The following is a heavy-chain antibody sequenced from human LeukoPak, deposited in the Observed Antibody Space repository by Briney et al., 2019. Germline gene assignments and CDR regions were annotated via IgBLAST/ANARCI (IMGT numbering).Heavy chain of an antibody. Sequence: GASVKVSCKASGGTFSSYAISWVRQAPGQGLEWMGRIIPIPGIANYAQKFQGRVTITADKSTSTAYMELSSLRSEDTAVYYCAYSSSSWINYWGQGTLVTVSS. J-gene: IGHJ4*02. D-gene: IGHD6-13*01. CDR1: GGTFSSYA. CDR3: AYSSSSWINY. V-gene: IGHV1-69*04. CDR2: IIPIPGIA.